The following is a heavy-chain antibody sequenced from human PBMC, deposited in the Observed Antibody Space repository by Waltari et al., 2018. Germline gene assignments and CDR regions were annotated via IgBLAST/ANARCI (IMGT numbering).Heavy chain of an antibody. CDR3: ARGTITMVQGVIYYYYFDY. Sequence: QVQLQQWGAGLLKPSETLSLTCAVYGGSFSGYYWSWIRQPPGKGLEWIGEINHSGSTNYNPSLKSRVTISVDTSKNQFSRKLSSVTAADTAVYYCARGTITMVQGVIYYYYFDYWGQGTLVTVSS. CDR2: INHSGST. D-gene: IGHD3-10*01. J-gene: IGHJ4*02. CDR1: GGSFSGYY. V-gene: IGHV4-34*01.